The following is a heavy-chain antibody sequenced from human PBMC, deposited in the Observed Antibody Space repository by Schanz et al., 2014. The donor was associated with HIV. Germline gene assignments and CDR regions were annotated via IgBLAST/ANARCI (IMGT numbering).Heavy chain of an antibody. V-gene: IGHV1-69*06. CDR2: IIPVFGTT. J-gene: IGHJ6*02. Sequence: QVQLVQSGAEVKKPGSSVKVSCKASGGTFMTYAISWVRQAPGQGLEWMGGIIPVFGTTNYAQKFQGRVTITADKSTSTAYMELSSLRSEDTAVYYCARGECDFWSGYCPHFLYFDLDVWGPGTSVTVSS. CDR3: ARGECDFWSGYCPHFLYFDLDV. D-gene: IGHD3-3*01. CDR1: GGTFMTYA.